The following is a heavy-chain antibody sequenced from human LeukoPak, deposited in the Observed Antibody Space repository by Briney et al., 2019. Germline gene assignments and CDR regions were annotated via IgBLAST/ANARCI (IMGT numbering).Heavy chain of an antibody. Sequence: GGSLRLSCAASGFTFSTYWMSWVRQAPGKGLEWVASIKKDGSAKYYVDTVKGRFTISRDKAKNSVYLQMTSLRAEDTAVYYCATPGSGIWCFDYWGQGTLLTVSS. CDR2: IKKDGSAK. CDR3: ATPGSGIWCFDY. V-gene: IGHV3-7*01. D-gene: IGHD6-13*01. J-gene: IGHJ4*02. CDR1: GFTFSTYW.